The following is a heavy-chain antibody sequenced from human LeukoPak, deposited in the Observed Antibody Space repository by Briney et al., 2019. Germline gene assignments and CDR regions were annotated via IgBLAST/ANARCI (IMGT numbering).Heavy chain of an antibody. V-gene: IGHV3-23*01. D-gene: IGHD6-13*01. CDR1: GFTFSSYA. CDR3: AKRIAAAGPYFDY. CDR2: ISGSGGNT. Sequence: GGSLRLSCAASGFTFSSYAMSWVRQAPGRGLEWVSAISGSGGNTYYADSVKGRFTISRDNSKNTLYLQMNSLRAEDTALYYCAKRIAAAGPYFDYWGQGTLVPVSS. J-gene: IGHJ4*02.